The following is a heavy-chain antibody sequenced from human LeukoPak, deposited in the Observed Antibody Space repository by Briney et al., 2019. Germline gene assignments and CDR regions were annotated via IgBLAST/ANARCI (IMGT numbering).Heavy chain of an antibody. CDR3: TKDRTVVGATSFDY. J-gene: IGHJ4*02. CDR2: IAYDGSVK. Sequence: PGGSLTLSCAASGFPFSTFGMHCVGQAPAKGLECVAAIAYDGSVKYYTDTVKGRLTISRANSTHTLYLQMNSLRAEDTAVYYCTKDRTVVGATSFDYWGLGTLVTVSS. V-gene: IGHV3-30*18. CDR1: GFPFSTFG. D-gene: IGHD1-26*01.